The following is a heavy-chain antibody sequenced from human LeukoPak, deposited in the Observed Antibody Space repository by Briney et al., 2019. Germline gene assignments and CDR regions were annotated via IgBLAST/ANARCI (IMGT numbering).Heavy chain of an antibody. CDR3: ARDYAVGESFDI. Sequence: GGSLRLSCAASGFTFSSYWMHWVRQAPGEGLVWFARITSDGSSTSHADSVKGRFPISRDNAKNTLYLQMNSPRAEDTAVYYCARDYAVGESFDIWGQGTLVTVSS. D-gene: IGHD3-16*01. J-gene: IGHJ3*02. CDR1: GFTFSSYW. CDR2: ITSDGSST. V-gene: IGHV3-74*01.